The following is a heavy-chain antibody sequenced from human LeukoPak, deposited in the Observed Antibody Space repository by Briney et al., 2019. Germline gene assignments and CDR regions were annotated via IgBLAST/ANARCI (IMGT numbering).Heavy chain of an antibody. V-gene: IGHV3-30*18. Sequence: GGSLRLSCVASGFTFSSYGMHWVRQAPGKGLEWVAVISYDRTIKYYADSVKGRFTISRDNSKNTLYLQMNSLRAEDTAIYYCAKNHDSNTYHTDDAFDIWGQGTMVTVSS. J-gene: IGHJ3*02. CDR3: AKNHDSNTYHTDDAFDI. CDR2: ISYDRTIK. D-gene: IGHD2/OR15-2a*01. CDR1: GFTFSSYG.